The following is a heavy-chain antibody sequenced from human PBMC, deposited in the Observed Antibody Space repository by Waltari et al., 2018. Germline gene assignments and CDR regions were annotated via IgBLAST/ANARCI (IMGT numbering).Heavy chain of an antibody. D-gene: IGHD6-13*01. CDR3: ARDIGGAAAGTEYFQH. Sequence: QAQLVQSGAEVKKPGASAQVSCKASGYTFTDYYMHWVRQAPGQGFEWMGWINPNSGITNVAQKFQGRVTMTRDTSTTTVYMELSSLKSDDTALYYCARDIGGAAAGTEYFQHWGQGTLVTVPS. CDR2: INPNSGIT. J-gene: IGHJ1*01. CDR1: GYTFTDYY. V-gene: IGHV1-2*02.